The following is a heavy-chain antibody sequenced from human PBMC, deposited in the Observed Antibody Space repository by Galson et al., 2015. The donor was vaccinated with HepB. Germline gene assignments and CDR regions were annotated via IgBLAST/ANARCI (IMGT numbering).Heavy chain of an antibody. CDR3: ARGESSSWSPDYYYYHGMDA. CDR2: INHRGDT. Sequence: SETLSLTCAVYGGSFSGYYWSWIRQPPGKGLEWIGEINHRGDTNYNPSLKSRVTISVDTSKNQFSLKLSSLAAADTAVYYCARGESSSWSPDYYYYHGMDAWGQGTTVTVSS. CDR1: GGSFSGYY. J-gene: IGHJ6*02. V-gene: IGHV4-34*01. D-gene: IGHD6-13*01.